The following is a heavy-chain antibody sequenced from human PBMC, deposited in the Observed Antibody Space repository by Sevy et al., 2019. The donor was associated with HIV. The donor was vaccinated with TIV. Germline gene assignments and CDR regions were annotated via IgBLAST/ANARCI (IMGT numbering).Heavy chain of an antibody. CDR1: GFTFTSYE. Sequence: GGSLRFSCTASGFTFTSYEMNWVRQAPGKGLEWVSSIISSAKSIYYADSVKGRFTVSRDNAKNSLFLQMNSLRAEDTAIYYCARGPHYYYDSTSFFEYWGQGTLVTVSS. V-gene: IGHV3-48*03. CDR3: ARGPHYYYDSTSFFEY. CDR2: IISSAKSI. J-gene: IGHJ4*02. D-gene: IGHD3-22*01.